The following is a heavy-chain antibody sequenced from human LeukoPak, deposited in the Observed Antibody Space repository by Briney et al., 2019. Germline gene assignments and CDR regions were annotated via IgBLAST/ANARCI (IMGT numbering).Heavy chain of an antibody. CDR2: ISFDGTKE. CDR1: GFTFSSYA. V-gene: IGHV3-30-3*01. J-gene: IGHJ4*02. CDR3: ARDREQGLSHGHFDY. D-gene: IGHD6-19*01. Sequence: GGSLRLSCAASGFTFSSYAMHWVRQAPGRGLEWVTFISFDGTKEDYADSVKGRFTISRDNSKNTLFLQMNSLRAEDTAVYYCARDREQGLSHGHFDYWGQGTLVTVSS.